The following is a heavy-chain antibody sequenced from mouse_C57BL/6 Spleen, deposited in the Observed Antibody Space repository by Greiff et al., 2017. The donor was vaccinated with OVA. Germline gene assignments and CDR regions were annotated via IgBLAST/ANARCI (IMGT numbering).Heavy chain of an antibody. V-gene: IGHV5-16*01. CDR2: INYDGSST. Sequence: DVQLVESEGGLVQPGSSMKLSCTASGFTFTDYYMAWVRQVPEKGLEWVANINYDGSSTYYLDSLKSRSTISRDNAKTILYLQMSSLKSEDTATYYCARGYYSSSLYFDYWGQGTTLTVSS. D-gene: IGHD1-1*01. CDR3: ARGYYSSSLYFDY. CDR1: GFTFTDYY. J-gene: IGHJ2*01.